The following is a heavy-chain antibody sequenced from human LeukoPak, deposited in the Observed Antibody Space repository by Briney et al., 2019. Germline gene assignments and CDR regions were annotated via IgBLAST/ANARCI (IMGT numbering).Heavy chain of an antibody. J-gene: IGHJ4*02. CDR1: GGTFSSYA. CDR2: IIPIFGTA. Sequence: ASVKVSCKASGGTFSSYAISWVRQAPGQGLEWMGGIIPIFGTANCAQKFQGRVTITTDESTSTAYMELSSLRSEDTAVYYCARVPTTVTTWFDYWGQGTLVTVSS. V-gene: IGHV1-69*05. D-gene: IGHD4-17*01. CDR3: ARVPTTVTTWFDY.